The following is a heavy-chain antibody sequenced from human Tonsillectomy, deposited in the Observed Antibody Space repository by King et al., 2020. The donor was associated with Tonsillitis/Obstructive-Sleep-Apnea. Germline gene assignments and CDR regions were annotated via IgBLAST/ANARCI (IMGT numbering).Heavy chain of an antibody. CDR2: IYYSGST. D-gene: IGHD6-13*01. Sequence: QLQESGPGLVKPSETLSLTCTVSGGSISSSSYYWGWIRQPPGKGLEWIGSIYYSGSTYYNPSLKSRVTISVDTSKNQFSLKLSSVTAADTAVYYCASPAIMGFFGYSSSPKPFDYWGQGTLVTVSS. V-gene: IGHV4-39*01. J-gene: IGHJ4*02. CDR1: GGSISSSSYY. CDR3: ASPAIMGFFGYSSSPKPFDY.